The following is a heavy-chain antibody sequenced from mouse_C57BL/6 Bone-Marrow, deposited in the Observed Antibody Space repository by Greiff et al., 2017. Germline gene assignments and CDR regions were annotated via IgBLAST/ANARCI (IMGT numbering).Heavy chain of an antibody. D-gene: IGHD1-1*01. CDR1: GYTFTSYW. CDR3: ARHYGSSPFAY. V-gene: IGHV1-64*01. Sequence: VQLQPPGAELVKPGASVKLSCKASGYTFTSYWMHWVKQRPGQGLEWIGMIHPNSGSTNYNEKFKSKATLTVDKSSSTAYMQLSSLTSEDSAVYYCARHYGSSPFAYWGQGTLVTVSA. J-gene: IGHJ3*01. CDR2: IHPNSGST.